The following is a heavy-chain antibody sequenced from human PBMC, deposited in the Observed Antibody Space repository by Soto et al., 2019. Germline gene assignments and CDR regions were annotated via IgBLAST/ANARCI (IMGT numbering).Heavy chain of an antibody. J-gene: IGHJ6*02. Sequence: EVQLLESGGGLVQPGGSLRLSCAASGFTFSSYAMSWVRQAPGKGLEWVSAISGSGGSTYYADSVKGRFTISRDNSKNTLYLQMNSLRAEDTAVYYCAKQPCIAVAGTYYYYGMDVWGQGSTVTVCS. CDR3: AKQPCIAVAGTYYYYGMDV. V-gene: IGHV3-23*01. CDR2: ISGSGGST. CDR1: GFTFSSYA. D-gene: IGHD6-19*01.